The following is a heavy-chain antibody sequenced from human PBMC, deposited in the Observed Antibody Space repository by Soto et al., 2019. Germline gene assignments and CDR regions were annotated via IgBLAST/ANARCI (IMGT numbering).Heavy chain of an antibody. CDR1: GFTFSSYE. J-gene: IGHJ6*02. CDR3: AREVYYDSSGYSERGMDV. D-gene: IGHD3-22*01. Sequence: PGGSLRLSCAASGFTFSSYEMNWVRQAPGKGLEWVSYISSSGSTIYYADSVKGRFTISRDNAKNSLYLQMNSLRAEDTAVYYCAREVYYDSSGYSERGMDVWGQGTTVTVSS. V-gene: IGHV3-48*03. CDR2: ISSSGSTI.